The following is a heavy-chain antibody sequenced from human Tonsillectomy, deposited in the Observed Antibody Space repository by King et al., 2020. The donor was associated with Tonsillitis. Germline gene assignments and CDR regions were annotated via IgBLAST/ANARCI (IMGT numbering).Heavy chain of an antibody. D-gene: IGHD6-13*01. CDR2: IRGSGGST. J-gene: IGHJ4*02. CDR1: GFTFSSYA. CDR3: AKRFLISGSSWYLDY. V-gene: IGHV3-23*04. Sequence: VQLVESGGGLVQPGGSLRLSCAASGFTFSSYAMSWVRQAPGKGLEWVSAIRGSGGSTYYADSVKGRFTISRDNSKNTLFLQMNSLGADDTAVYYCAKRFLISGSSWYLDYWGQGTLVTVSS.